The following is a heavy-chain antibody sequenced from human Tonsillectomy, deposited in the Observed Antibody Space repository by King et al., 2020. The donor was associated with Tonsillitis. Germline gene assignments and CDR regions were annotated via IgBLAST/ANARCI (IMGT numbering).Heavy chain of an antibody. CDR1: GFNFDNYA. D-gene: IGHD6-13*01. Sequence: VQLVQAGGGLVQPGRSLRLSCAASGFNFDNYAMHWVRQAPGKGLEWVSGISWNSGSISYADSVKGRFTISRDNAKNSLYLQMNSLRAEDTALYYCAKDISIVARWGIDVWGQGTTVTVSS. V-gene: IGHV3-9*01. J-gene: IGHJ6*02. CDR2: ISWNSGSI. CDR3: AKDISIVARWGIDV.